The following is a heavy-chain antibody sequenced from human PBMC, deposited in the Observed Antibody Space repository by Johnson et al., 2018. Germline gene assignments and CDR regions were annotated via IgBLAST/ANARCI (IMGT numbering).Heavy chain of an antibody. D-gene: IGHD3-10*01. V-gene: IGHV4-39*01. CDR1: GGSISSSSYY. J-gene: IGHJ6*02. CDR3: ARGELLGFGELSPLDV. CDR2: IYYSGST. Sequence: QVQLQESGPGLVKPSETLSLTCTVSGGSISSSSYYWGWIRQPPGKGLEWIGSIYYSGSTYYNPSLKSRVTISVDTSKNQFSLQLSSVTAADTAVYYCARGELLGFGELSPLDVWGQGTTVTVSS.